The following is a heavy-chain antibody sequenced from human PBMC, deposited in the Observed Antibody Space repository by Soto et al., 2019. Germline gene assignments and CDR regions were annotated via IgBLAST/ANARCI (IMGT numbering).Heavy chain of an antibody. D-gene: IGHD3-16*01. CDR3: ANWGLVTHRTIA. CDR1: GFTFSSYA. CDR2: ISGSGGST. J-gene: IGHJ5*02. V-gene: IGHV3-23*01. Sequence: GGSLRLSCAXSGFTFSSYAMIWVLQAPGKGLEWVSAISGSGGSTYYADSVKGRFTISRDNSKNTLYLQMNSLRAEDTAVYYCANWGLVTHRTIAWGQGTLVTVSS.